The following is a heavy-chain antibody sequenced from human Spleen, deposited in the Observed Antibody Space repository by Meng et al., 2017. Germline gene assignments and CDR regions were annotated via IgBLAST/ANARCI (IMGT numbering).Heavy chain of an antibody. CDR2: INPNSGGT. D-gene: IGHD3-9*01. V-gene: IGHV1-2*06. Sequence: ASVKVSCKASGYTFTGYYMHWVRQAPGQGLEWMGRINPNSGGTNYAQKFQGRVTMTRDTSISTAYMELSRLRSDDTAVYYCARDTSVARYFDWLLPFDYWGQGTLVTVSS. J-gene: IGHJ4*02. CDR1: GYTFTGYY. CDR3: ARDTSVARYFDWLLPFDY.